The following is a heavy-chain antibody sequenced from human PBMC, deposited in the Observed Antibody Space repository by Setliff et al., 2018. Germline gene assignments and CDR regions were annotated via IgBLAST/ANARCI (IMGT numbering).Heavy chain of an antibody. CDR1: GYTFTRYG. CDR3: ARGPSGNGFDHRSSYQEV. J-gene: IGHJ6*04. CDR2: ISVYNSNT. Sequence: GASVKVSCKASGYTFTRYGISWVRQAPGQGLEWMGWISVYNSNTNYAEKLRGRVTMTTDTSTSTAYVELRSLRSDDTAVYFCARGPSGNGFDHRSSYQEVWGTGTSVTVSS. V-gene: IGHV1-18*01. D-gene: IGHD1-1*01.